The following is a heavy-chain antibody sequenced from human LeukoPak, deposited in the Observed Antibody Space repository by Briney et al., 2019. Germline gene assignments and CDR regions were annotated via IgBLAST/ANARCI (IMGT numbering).Heavy chain of an antibody. D-gene: IGHD2-2*01. CDR3: AKAAYCTSTSCHFSGYAQRPLDS. V-gene: IGHV3-30*18. Sequence: GGSLRLSCVASGFTFKTYGMAWVRQAPGKGLEWVAGISSDGSNKDYADSVKGRFTISRDNSKNTLYLQMNSLRSEDTAVYYCAKAAYCTSTSCHFSGYAQRPLDSWGQGTLVTVSS. CDR2: ISSDGSNK. J-gene: IGHJ4*02. CDR1: GFTFKTYG.